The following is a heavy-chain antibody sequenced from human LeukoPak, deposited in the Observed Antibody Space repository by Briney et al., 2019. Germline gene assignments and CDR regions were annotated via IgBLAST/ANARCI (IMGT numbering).Heavy chain of an antibody. V-gene: IGHV3-48*03. CDR2: ISSSGSTI. D-gene: IGHD4-17*01. J-gene: IGHJ3*02. CDR1: GFTFSSYE. Sequence: PGGSLRLSCAASGFTFSSYEMNWVRQAPGKGLEWVSYISSSGSTIYYADPLKGRFTISRDNAKNSLYLQMNSLRAEDTAVYYCARVVTTNDAFDTWGQGTMVTVSS. CDR3: ARVVTTNDAFDT.